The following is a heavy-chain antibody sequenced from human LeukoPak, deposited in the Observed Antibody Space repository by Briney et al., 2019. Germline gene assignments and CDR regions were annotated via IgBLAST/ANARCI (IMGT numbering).Heavy chain of an antibody. D-gene: IGHD6-19*01. V-gene: IGHV4-59*08. CDR3: AKYGNSGWVIDN. Sequence: PSETLSLTCTVSGGSIGSNYWTWIRQPPGKGLEYIGYIYYTGGTNYNPSLKSRVTISVDTSKNQFSLKLSSVSAADTAVYFCAKYGNSGWVIDNWGQGTLVTVSS. J-gene: IGHJ4*02. CDR1: GGSIGSNY. CDR2: IYYTGGT.